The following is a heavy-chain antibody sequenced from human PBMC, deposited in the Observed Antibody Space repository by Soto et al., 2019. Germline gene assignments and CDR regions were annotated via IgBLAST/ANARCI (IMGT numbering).Heavy chain of an antibody. Sequence: GGSLRLSCAASGFSFSSYSMNWVRQAPGKGLEWVSYVSTTGSTRYYADSVKGRFTISRDNAKNSLYLQMNSLRDEDTAVYYCARNRITFGGVIDPLDYWGQGTLVTVSS. CDR2: VSTTGSTR. CDR3: ARNRITFGGVIDPLDY. J-gene: IGHJ4*02. V-gene: IGHV3-48*02. D-gene: IGHD3-16*02. CDR1: GFSFSSYS.